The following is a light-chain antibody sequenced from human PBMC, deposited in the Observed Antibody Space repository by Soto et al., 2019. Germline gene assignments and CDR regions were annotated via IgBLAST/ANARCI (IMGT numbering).Light chain of an antibody. CDR3: QQDDDWRAPT. CDR1: RSVSTN. V-gene: IGKV3-15*01. CDR2: GAG. Sequence: EIVMTQSPGTLSVSPGERATLSCRASRSVSTNLAWYRQRPGQPPRLLIHGAGTRATGVSARFSGNGYWTEFTLTISSLQSEDFAVYYCQQDDDWRAPTFGGGTTVEI. J-gene: IGKJ4*01.